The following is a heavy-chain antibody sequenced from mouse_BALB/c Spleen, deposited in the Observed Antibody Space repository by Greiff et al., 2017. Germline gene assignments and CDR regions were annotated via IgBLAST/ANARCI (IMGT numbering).Heavy chain of an antibody. CDR1: GYSITSDYA. D-gene: IGHD2-1*01. V-gene: IGHV3-2*02. Sequence: EVQGVESGPGLVKPSQSLSLTCTVTGYSITSDYAWNWIRQFPGNKLEWMGYISYSGSTSYNPSLKSRISITRDTSKNQFFLQLNSVTTEDTATYYCAREGNYEFAYWGQGTLVTVSA. J-gene: IGHJ3*01. CDR3: AREGNYEFAY. CDR2: ISYSGST.